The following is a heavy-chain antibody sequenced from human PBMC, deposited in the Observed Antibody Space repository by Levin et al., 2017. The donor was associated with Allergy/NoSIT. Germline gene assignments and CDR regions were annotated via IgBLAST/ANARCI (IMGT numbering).Heavy chain of an antibody. CDR1: GFTFSSYA. CDR2: ISYDGSNK. J-gene: IGHJ4*02. D-gene: IGHD6-13*01. CDR3: ARDFGRSSQQQLAFDY. Sequence: GGSLRLSCAASGFTFSSYAMHWVRQAPGKGLEWVAVISYDGSNKYYADSVKGRFTISRDNSKNTLYLQMNSLRAEDTAVYYCARDFGRSSQQQLAFDYWGQGTLVTVSS. V-gene: IGHV3-30*04.